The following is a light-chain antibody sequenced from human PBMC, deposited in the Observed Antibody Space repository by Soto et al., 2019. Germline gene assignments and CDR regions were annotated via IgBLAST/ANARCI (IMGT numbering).Light chain of an antibody. CDR2: EDT. Sequence: NFMLPQPHSVSESPGRTVTISCTRNSGNIANNVVQWYQLRPGSAPSTVIFEDTRRPSGVPGRFSGSIDSSSNSASLTISGLRAEDEADYYCQSYDINDHEVFGGGTKLTVL. CDR1: SGNIANNV. CDR3: QSYDINDHEV. V-gene: IGLV6-57*04. J-gene: IGLJ3*02.